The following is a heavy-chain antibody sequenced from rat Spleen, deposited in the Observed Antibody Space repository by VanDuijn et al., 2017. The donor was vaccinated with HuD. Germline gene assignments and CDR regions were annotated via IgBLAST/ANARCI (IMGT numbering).Heavy chain of an antibody. J-gene: IGHJ3*01. V-gene: IGHV2-32*01. CDR3: ARDHSYWGSYYPGGFAY. CDR2: MWSDGDI. Sequence: QVQLKESGPGLVQPSQTLSLTCTVSGFSLTSYHVHWVRQPPGKGLEWMGVMWSDGDISYNSALKSRLSISRDTSKSQVFLKMSSLQTEDTATYYCARDHSYWGSYYPGGFAYWGQGTLVTVSS. D-gene: IGHD1-12*02. CDR1: GFSLTSYH.